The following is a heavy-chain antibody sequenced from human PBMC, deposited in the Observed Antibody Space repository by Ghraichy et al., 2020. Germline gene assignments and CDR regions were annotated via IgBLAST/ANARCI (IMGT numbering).Heavy chain of an antibody. J-gene: IGHJ6*02. CDR3: ARHSTYYDILTGFTYYYYYGMDV. CDR1: GGSISSSSYY. CDR2: IYYSGST. V-gene: IGHV4-39*01. Sequence: SETLSLTCTVSGGSISSSSYYWGWIRQPPGKGLEWIGSIYYSGSTYYNPSLKSRVTISVDTSKNQFSLKLSSVTAADTAVYYCARHSTYYDILTGFTYYYYYGMDVWGQGTTVTVSS. D-gene: IGHD3-9*01.